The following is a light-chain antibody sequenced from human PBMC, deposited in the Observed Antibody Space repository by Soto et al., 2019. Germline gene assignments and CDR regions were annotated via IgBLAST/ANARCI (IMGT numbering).Light chain of an antibody. J-gene: IGKJ5*01. Sequence: EIVLTQSPATLSLSPGERATVSCRASHSVSSHLAWYQQKRGQAPRLLIYDASSRASGIPARFSGSGSGTDFTLTISSLEPADFAVYYCQQGGNWPLTFGQGTRLEIK. V-gene: IGKV3-11*01. CDR2: DAS. CDR1: HSVSSH. CDR3: QQGGNWPLT.